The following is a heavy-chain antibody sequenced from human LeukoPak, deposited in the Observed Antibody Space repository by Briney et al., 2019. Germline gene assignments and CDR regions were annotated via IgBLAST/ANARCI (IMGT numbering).Heavy chain of an antibody. V-gene: IGHV4-30-2*01. Sequence: PSETLSLTCTVSGGSVSSSGYYWSWIRQPPGKGLEWLGNIYHDGTTYYNPSLKSRVSISVDRSKNQFSLQLTSMTAADTAVYYCARWADYWGQGTLVTVSS. CDR2: IYHDGTT. CDR3: ARWADY. CDR1: GGSVSSSGYY. J-gene: IGHJ4*02.